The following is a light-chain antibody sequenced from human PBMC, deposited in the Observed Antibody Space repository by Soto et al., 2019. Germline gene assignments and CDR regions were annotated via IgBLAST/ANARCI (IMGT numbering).Light chain of an antibody. CDR2: NNN. J-gene: IGLJ7*01. CDR3: AAWDDSLNGPV. V-gene: IGLV1-44*01. CDR1: SSNIGSNT. Sequence: QSVLTQPPSASGTPGQIVTISCSGSSSNIGSNTVNWYQQLPGTAPKLLIYNNNQRPSGVPDRFSGSKSGTSASLAISGLQSEDEADYYCAAWDDSLNGPVFGGGTQLTVL.